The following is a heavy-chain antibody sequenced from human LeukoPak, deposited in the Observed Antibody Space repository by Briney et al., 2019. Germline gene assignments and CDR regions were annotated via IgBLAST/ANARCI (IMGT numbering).Heavy chain of an antibody. CDR1: EFTYG. CDR3: ARAQYSSKADV. D-gene: IGHD2-2*01. Sequence: GGSLRLSCAASEFTYGMNWVRQAPGKGLECVSAISSSGSNTYYADSVKGRFTISRDNSKNTLYLQMNSLRAEDTAVYYCARAQYSSKADVWGQGTTVTVSS. V-gene: IGHV3-23*01. CDR2: ISSSGSNT. J-gene: IGHJ6*02.